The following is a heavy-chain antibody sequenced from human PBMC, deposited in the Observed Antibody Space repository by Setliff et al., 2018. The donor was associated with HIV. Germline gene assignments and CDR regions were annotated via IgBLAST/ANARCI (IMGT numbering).Heavy chain of an antibody. CDR3: AKDVCSGAYCYAYYYYGMDV. CDR1: VFTFNNYG. CDR2: IRYDGSQK. D-gene: IGHD2-15*01. Sequence: GGSLRLSCAASVFTFNNYGMNWVRQAPGKGLEWVAFIRYDGSQKYYVDSVKGRFTISRDNSKNTLYLQMNSLRVEDTAVYYCAKDVCSGAYCYAYYYYGMDVWGRGTMVTVSS. V-gene: IGHV3-30*02. J-gene: IGHJ6*02.